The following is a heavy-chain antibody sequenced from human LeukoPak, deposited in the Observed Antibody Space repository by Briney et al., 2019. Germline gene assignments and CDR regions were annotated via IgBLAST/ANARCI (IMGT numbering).Heavy chain of an antibody. CDR2: IKSKTDGGTT. Sequence: GGSLRLSCAASGFTFSNAWMSWVRQAPGKGLEWVGRIKSKTDGGTTDYAAPVKGRFTISRDDSKNTLYLQMNSLKTEDTAVYYCTTDITMIVVVTHIDYWGQGTLVTVSS. CDR1: GFTFSNAW. V-gene: IGHV3-15*01. CDR3: TTDITMIVVVTHIDY. D-gene: IGHD3-22*01. J-gene: IGHJ4*02.